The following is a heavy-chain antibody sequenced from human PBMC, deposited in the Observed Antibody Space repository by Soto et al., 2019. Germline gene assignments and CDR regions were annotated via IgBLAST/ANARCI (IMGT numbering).Heavy chain of an antibody. CDR2: ISGSGGST. CDR1: GFTFSSYA. J-gene: IGHJ6*02. V-gene: IGHV3-23*01. CDR3: AAKYSSSWLDL. Sequence: GWSLRLSCAASGFTFSSYALSWVRQAPGKGLEWVSAISGSGGSTYYADSVKGRFTISRDNSKNTLYLQMNSLRAEHTAAHDSAAKYSSSWLDLCAPVPTV. D-gene: IGHD6-13*01.